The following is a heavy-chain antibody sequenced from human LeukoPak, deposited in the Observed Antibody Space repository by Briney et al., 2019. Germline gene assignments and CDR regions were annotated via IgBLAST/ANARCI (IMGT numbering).Heavy chain of an antibody. V-gene: IGHV3-23*01. CDR2: ISGSGGST. D-gene: IGHD5-18*01. Sequence: GRSLRLSCAASGFTFSSYAMSWVRQAPGKGLEWVSAISGSGGSTYYADSVKGRFTISRDNSKNTLYLQMNSLRAEDTAVYYCAKAGGYSYGYGMDVWSQGTTVTVSS. CDR3: AKAGGYSYGYGMDV. J-gene: IGHJ6*02. CDR1: GFTFSSYA.